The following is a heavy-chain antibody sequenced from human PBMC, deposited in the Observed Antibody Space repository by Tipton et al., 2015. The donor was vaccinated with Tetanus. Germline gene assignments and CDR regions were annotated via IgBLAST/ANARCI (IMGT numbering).Heavy chain of an antibody. CDR1: GGSISSYY. V-gene: IGHV4-59*01. Sequence: TLSLTCTVSGGSISSYYWSWIRQPPGKGLEWIGYIYYSGDTNYNPSLKSRATMSVDTSKNQFSLKLSSVTAADTAVYYCARAAAEWFVESTFDYWGQGTLVTVSS. CDR3: ARAAAEWFVESTFDY. J-gene: IGHJ4*02. CDR2: IYYSGDT. D-gene: IGHD3-10*01.